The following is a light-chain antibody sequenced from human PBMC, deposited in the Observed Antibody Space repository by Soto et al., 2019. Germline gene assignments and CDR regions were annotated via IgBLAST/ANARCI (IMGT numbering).Light chain of an antibody. CDR1: SSDVGGYNY. V-gene: IGLV2-14*01. Sequence: QSALTQPASVSGSPGQSITISCTGTSSDVGGYNYVSWYQHHPGKAPKLMIYEVTNRPSGVSNRFSGSKSGNTASLSISGHQAEDEADYYCSSYTTSYTLLFGGGTKLTVL. CDR2: EVT. CDR3: SSYTTSYTLL. J-gene: IGLJ3*02.